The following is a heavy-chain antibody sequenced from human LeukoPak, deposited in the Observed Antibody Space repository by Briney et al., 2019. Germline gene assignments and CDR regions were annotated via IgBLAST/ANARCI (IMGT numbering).Heavy chain of an antibody. J-gene: IGHJ3*02. D-gene: IGHD3-10*01. CDR3: AREEERAWYYGSGPGAFDI. CDR1: GGSISSYY. CDR2: IYYSGST. V-gene: IGHV4-59*01. Sequence: SETLSLTCTVSGGSISSYYWSWIRQPPGKELEWIGYIYYSGSTNYNPSLKSRVTISVDTSKNQFSLKLSSVTAADTAVYYCAREEERAWYYGSGPGAFDIWGQATMVTVSS.